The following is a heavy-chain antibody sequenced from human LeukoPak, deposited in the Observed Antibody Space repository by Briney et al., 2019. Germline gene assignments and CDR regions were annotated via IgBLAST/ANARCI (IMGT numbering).Heavy chain of an antibody. J-gene: IGHJ4*02. V-gene: IGHV3-30*02. Sequence: GGSLRLSCAASGFSFSSYGMHWVRQAPGKGLEWVAFIRYDGSNKYYADSVKGRFTISRDNSKNTLYLQMGSLRAEDMAVYYCARDQRNSDDFWSGYPLDYWGQGTLVAVSS. CDR3: ARDQRNSDDFWSGYPLDY. CDR2: IRYDGSNK. CDR1: GFSFSSYG. D-gene: IGHD3-3*01.